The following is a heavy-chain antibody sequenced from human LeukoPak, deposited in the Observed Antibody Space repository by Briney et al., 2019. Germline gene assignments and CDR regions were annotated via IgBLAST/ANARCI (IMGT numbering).Heavy chain of an antibody. CDR2: INHSGST. CDR3: TRRKTRRITMVRGATRLTYDAFDI. Sequence: SETLSLTCVVYGGSFSGYYWSWIRQPPGKGLEWIGEINHSGSTNYNPSLKSRVTISVDTSKNQFSLKLTSVTAADTAVYYCTRRKTRRITMVRGATRLTYDAFDIWGRGTMVTVSS. V-gene: IGHV4-34*01. CDR1: GGSFSGYY. D-gene: IGHD3-10*01. J-gene: IGHJ3*02.